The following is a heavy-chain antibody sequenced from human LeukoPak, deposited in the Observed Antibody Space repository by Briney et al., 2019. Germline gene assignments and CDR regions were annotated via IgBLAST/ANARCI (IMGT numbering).Heavy chain of an antibody. V-gene: IGHV1-2*02. CDR2: INPNSGGT. Sequence: ASVKVSCKASGYTFTGYYMHWVRQAPGQGLEWMGWINPNSGGTNYAQKFQGRVTMTRDTSISTAYMELSRLRSDDTVVYYCARDLDDMTPEHPGYGMDVWGQGTTVTVSS. J-gene: IGHJ6*02. D-gene: IGHD3-9*01. CDR1: GYTFTGYY. CDR3: ARDLDDMTPEHPGYGMDV.